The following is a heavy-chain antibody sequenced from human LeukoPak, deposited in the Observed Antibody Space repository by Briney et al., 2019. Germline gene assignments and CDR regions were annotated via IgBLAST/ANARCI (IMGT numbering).Heavy chain of an antibody. Sequence: SVKVSCKASGGTFSSYAISWVRQAPGQGLEWMGRIIPILGIASYAQKFQGRVTITADKSTSTAYMELSSLRSEDTAVYYCASPGLAAAGAFDYWGQGTLVTVSS. CDR1: GGTFSSYA. J-gene: IGHJ4*02. V-gene: IGHV1-69*04. D-gene: IGHD6-13*01. CDR3: ASPGLAAAGAFDY. CDR2: IIPILGIA.